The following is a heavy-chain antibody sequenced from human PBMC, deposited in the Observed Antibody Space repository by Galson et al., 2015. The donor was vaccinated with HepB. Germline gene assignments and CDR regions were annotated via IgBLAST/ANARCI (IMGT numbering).Heavy chain of an antibody. D-gene: IGHD1-20*01. Sequence: SVKVSCKASGYTFTSYYMHWVRQTPGQGLEWMGIINASGGSTSYAQKFQGRVTMTRDTSTSTVYMELSSLTSEDTAVYYCARRITGTTGGMDVWGQGTTVTVSS. V-gene: IGHV1-46*01. CDR2: INASGGST. CDR1: GYTFTSYY. J-gene: IGHJ6*02. CDR3: ARRITGTTGGMDV.